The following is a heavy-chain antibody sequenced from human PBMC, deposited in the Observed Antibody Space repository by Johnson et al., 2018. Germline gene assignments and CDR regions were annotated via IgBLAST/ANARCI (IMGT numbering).Heavy chain of an antibody. CDR1: GYSFTTYW. CDR3: ARLWVATDPFDI. CDR2: IYPGDSDI. Sequence: VQLVESGAEVKKPGESLKISCKGSGYSFTTYWIGWVRQMPGKGLEWMGVIYPGDSDIRYSPSFQGQVPIAADKSISTAYLQWSSLKASDTAMYYRARLWVATDPFDIWGQGTMVTVSP. V-gene: IGHV5-51*03. J-gene: IGHJ3*02. D-gene: IGHD5-18*01.